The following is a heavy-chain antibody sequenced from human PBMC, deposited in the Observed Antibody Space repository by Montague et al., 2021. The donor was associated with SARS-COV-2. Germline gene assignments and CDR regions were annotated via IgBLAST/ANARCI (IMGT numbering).Heavy chain of an antibody. CDR1: FFPFSSYS. CDR3: ATSRFLEWLFTMDGTFDY. D-gene: IGHD3-3*01. J-gene: IGHJ4*02. Sequence: SLLLSFSSSFFPFSSYSISWVRQAPGKGLEWVSAISGSGGSTYYADSVKGRFTISRDNSKNTLYLQMNSLRAEDTAVYYCATSRFLEWLFTMDGTFDYWGQGTLVTVSS. V-gene: IGHV3-23*01. CDR2: ISGSGGST.